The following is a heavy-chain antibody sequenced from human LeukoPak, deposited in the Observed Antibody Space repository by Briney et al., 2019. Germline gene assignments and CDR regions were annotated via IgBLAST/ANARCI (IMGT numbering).Heavy chain of an antibody. D-gene: IGHD2-2*02. V-gene: IGHV5-51*01. CDR1: GYSFTSYW. J-gene: IGHJ3*02. Sequence: GESLKISCKGSGYSFTSYWIGWVRQMPGKGLEWMGIIYPGDSDTRYSPSFQGQVTISADKSISTAYLQWSSLKASDTAMYYCARRVYCSSTSCCTRGAFDIWGQGTMVTVSS. CDR2: IYPGDSDT. CDR3: ARRVYCSSTSCCTRGAFDI.